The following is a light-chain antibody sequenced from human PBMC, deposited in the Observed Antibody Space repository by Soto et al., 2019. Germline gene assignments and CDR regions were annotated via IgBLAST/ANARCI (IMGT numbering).Light chain of an antibody. J-gene: IGLJ1*01. Sequence: QSALTQPASVSGSPGQSIAISCTGTSSDVGGSDFVSWYQHHPRKAPKLIIHDVNNRPSGVSARFSGSKSGNTASLTISGLQAEDEADYFCSSYTTGNTPYVFGAGTKLTVL. CDR2: DVN. V-gene: IGLV2-14*03. CDR3: SSYTTGNTPYV. CDR1: SSDVGGSDF.